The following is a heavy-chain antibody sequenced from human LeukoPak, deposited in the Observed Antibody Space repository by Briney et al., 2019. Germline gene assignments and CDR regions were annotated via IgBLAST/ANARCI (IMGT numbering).Heavy chain of an antibody. D-gene: IGHD3-10*01. CDR3: ARDVTMVNWFDP. Sequence: GGSLRLSCAASGFTFSSYSMNWVRQAPGKGLEWVSSISSSSSYIYYADSVKGRFTISRDNAKNSLYLQMNSLRAEDTAVYYCARDVTMVNWFDPWGQGTLVTVSS. V-gene: IGHV3-21*01. J-gene: IGHJ5*02. CDR2: ISSSSSYI. CDR1: GFTFSSYS.